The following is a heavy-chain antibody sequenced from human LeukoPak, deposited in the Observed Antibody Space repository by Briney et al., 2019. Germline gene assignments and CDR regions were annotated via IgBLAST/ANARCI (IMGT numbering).Heavy chain of an antibody. CDR3: ARDLGHYYYYGMDV. CDR2: IYSGGST. V-gene: IGHV3-53*04. CDR1: GFTVSSNY. J-gene: IGHJ6*02. Sequence: GGSLGLSCAASGFTVSSNYMSWVRQAPGRGLEWVSVIYSGGSTYYADSVKGRFTISRHNSKNTLYLQMNSLRAEDMAVYYCARDLGHYYYYGMDVWGQGTTVTVSS.